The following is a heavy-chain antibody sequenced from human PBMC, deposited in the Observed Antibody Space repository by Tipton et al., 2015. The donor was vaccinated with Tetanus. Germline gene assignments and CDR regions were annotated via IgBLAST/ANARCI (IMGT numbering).Heavy chain of an antibody. CDR2: ISNYGSTT. CDR3: VKNPRDYSDNVPPPYFDY. V-gene: IGHV3-64D*08. Sequence: SLRLSCSASGFTFSSYAMHWVRRAPGKGLEYVSTISNYGSTTYYADSVKGRFTISRDNSKNTLNLQMTSLRPEDTAIYYCVKNPRDYSDNVPPPYFDYWGQGTLVTVSS. CDR1: GFTFSSYA. D-gene: IGHD4-17*01. J-gene: IGHJ4*02.